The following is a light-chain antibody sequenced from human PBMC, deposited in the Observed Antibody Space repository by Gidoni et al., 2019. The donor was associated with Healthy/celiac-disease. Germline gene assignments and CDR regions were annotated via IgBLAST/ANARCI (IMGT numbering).Light chain of an antibody. CDR1: SSDVGGYNS. CDR3: CSYAGSYTEV. CDR2: DVS. Sequence: QSALTQPRSVSASPGQTVTLSCTRTSSDVGGYNSVSLYQHHPCKAPKHMIYDVSQRPSRVPDRFSGSKSGNKASLTIPGLQAEDEADYYCCSYAGSYTEVFGGGTKLTVL. V-gene: IGLV2-11*01. J-gene: IGLJ2*01.